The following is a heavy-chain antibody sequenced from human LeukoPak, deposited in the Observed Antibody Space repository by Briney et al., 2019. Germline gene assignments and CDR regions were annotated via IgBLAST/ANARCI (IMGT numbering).Heavy chain of an antibody. CDR1: GGSFSGYY. CDR2: INHSGST. CDR3: ARRGLATRYNWFDP. V-gene: IGHV4-34*01. D-gene: IGHD1-1*01. J-gene: IGHJ5*02. Sequence: SETLSLTCAVYGGSFSGYYWSWIRQPPGKGLEWIGEINHSGSTNYNPSLKSRVTISVDTSKNQFSLKLSSVTAADTAVYYCARRGLATRYNWFDPWGQGTLVTVSS.